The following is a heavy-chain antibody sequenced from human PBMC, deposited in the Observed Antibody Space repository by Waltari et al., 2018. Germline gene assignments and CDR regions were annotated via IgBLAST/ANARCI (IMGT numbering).Heavy chain of an antibody. J-gene: IGHJ6*02. CDR1: GGTFSSYA. Sequence: QVQLVQSGAEVKKPGSSVKVSCKASGGTFSSYAISWVRQAPGQGLEWMGGTIHIFGTANYAQKFQGRVTITADESTSTAYMELSSLRSEDTAVYYCAREVSHYDFWSGYLVYYGMDVWGQGTTVTVSS. V-gene: IGHV1-69*01. D-gene: IGHD3-3*01. CDR2: TIHIFGTA. CDR3: AREVSHYDFWSGYLVYYGMDV.